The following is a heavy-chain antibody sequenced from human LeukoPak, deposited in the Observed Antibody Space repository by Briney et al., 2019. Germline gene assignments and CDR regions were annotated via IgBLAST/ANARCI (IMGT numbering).Heavy chain of an antibody. D-gene: IGHD5-12*01. CDR1: GFTFSRLG. Sequence: PGGSLRLSCAPSGFTFSRLGMQWVRQAPGKGLEGVAVIHNDGTMGQYGDSVKGRFIISKDFSRNTLYLQMNSLRDDDTAVYYCAKEGDEFRGYLDVWGKGTTVTVSS. V-gene: IGHV3-30*02. CDR3: AKEGDEFRGYLDV. J-gene: IGHJ6*04. CDR2: IHNDGTMG.